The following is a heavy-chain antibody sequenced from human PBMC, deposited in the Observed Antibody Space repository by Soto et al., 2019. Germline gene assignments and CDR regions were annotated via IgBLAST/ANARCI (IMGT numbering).Heavy chain of an antibody. CDR1: GFTLSSYA. J-gene: IGHJ6*03. CDR2: IYSGGST. V-gene: IGHV3-66*01. CDR3: ARVPLGYSGYELYYYYYMDV. Sequence: GGSLRLSCAASGFTLSSYAMSWVRQAPGKGLEWVSVIYSGGSTYYADSVKGRFTISRDNSKNTLYLQMNSLRAEGTAVYYCARVPLGYSGYELYYYYYMDVWGKGTTVTVSS. D-gene: IGHD5-12*01.